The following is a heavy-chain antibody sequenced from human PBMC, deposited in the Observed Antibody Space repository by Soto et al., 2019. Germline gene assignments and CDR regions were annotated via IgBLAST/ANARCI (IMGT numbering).Heavy chain of an antibody. Sequence: GGTLRLSCAASGVTFSSCAISWVRQAPGKGLNWVSAISDSDATPYNADTVKGRCTNTRDNPKNTLYPETNSLRSEDTTVYYFARPLVRPSSLDVWGQGTTVTVSS. V-gene: IGHV3-23*01. J-gene: IGHJ6*02. D-gene: IGHD2-15*01. CDR2: ISDSDATP. CDR3: ARPLVRPSSLDV. CDR1: GVTFSSCA.